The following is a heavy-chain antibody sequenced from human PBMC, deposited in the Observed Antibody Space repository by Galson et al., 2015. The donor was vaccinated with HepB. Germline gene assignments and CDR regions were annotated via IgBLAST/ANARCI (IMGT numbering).Heavy chain of an antibody. Sequence: SLRLSCAAPGFIFSRYDMHRVRQAPGKGLEWVAVIWHDGSNKDYADSVKGRFTISRDNSKNTLYLQMNSLRAEDTAVYYCAKKGSSSGYYFDNWGQGTLVTVSS. CDR1: GFIFSRYD. J-gene: IGHJ4*02. V-gene: IGHV3-30*18. CDR2: IWHDGSNK. D-gene: IGHD6-6*01. CDR3: AKKGSSSGYYFDN.